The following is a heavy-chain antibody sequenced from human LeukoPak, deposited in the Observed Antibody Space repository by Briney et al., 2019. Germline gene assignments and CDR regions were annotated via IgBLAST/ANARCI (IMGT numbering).Heavy chain of an antibody. CDR2: IYYSGST. CDR3: ARATDYSTNWFDP. Sequence: SETLSLTCTVSGGSISSYYWSWIRQPPGKGLEWIGYIYYSGSTNYNPSLKSRVTISVDTSKNQFSLKLSSVTAADTAVYYCARATDYSTNWFDPWGQGTLVTVSS. D-gene: IGHD4-11*01. CDR1: GGSISSYY. J-gene: IGHJ5*02. V-gene: IGHV4-59*01.